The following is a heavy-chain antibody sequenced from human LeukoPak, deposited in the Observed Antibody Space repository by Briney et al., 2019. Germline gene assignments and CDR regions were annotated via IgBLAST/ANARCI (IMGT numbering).Heavy chain of an antibody. J-gene: IGHJ4*02. CDR3: ARDRGESYFDY. Sequence: GGSLRLSCAASGFTFSSYGMHWVRQPPGMGLEWVAFIWYDGSNKYYADSVKGRFTISRDKPKNTVYLQMNSLRAEDTAVYYCARDRGESYFDYWGQGTLVTVSS. D-gene: IGHD3-10*01. CDR1: GFTFSSYG. CDR2: IWYDGSNK. V-gene: IGHV3-33*01.